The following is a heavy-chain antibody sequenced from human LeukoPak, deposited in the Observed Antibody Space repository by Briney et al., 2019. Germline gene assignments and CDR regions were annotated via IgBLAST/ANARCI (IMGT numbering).Heavy chain of an antibody. CDR2: ISAYNGNT. Sequence: GASVKVSCQASGYTFTSYGISWVRQAPGQGLEWMGWISAYNGNTNYAQKLQGRVTMTTDTSTSTAYMELRSLRSDDTAVYYCARIPLRYYYGSGSYWDYWGQGTLVTVSS. V-gene: IGHV1-18*01. CDR3: ARIPLRYYYGSGSYWDY. J-gene: IGHJ4*02. D-gene: IGHD3-10*01. CDR1: GYTFTSYG.